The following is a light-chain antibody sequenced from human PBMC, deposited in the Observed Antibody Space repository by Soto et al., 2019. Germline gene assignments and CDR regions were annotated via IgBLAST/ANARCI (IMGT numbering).Light chain of an antibody. V-gene: IGKV1-39*01. CDR2: AAS. J-gene: IGKJ2*03. CDR3: QQSYSTLYS. CDR1: QSISHY. Sequence: DIQVTQSPTSLSTSVGDRVTITCRASQSISHYLNWYQQKPGKAPKLLIYAASSLVSGVPSRFSGSGSGPEFTLTITSLQPEDFASYFCQQSYSTLYSFGQGTKLEI.